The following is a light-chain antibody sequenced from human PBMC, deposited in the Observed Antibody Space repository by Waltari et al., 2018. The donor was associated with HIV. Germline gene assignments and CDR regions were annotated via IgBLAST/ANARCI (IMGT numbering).Light chain of an antibody. V-gene: IGLV8-61*01. CDR1: SGSVSTNHY. Sequence: QTVVTQESSFSVSPGGTVTLTCGLSSGSVSTNHYPSWYQQTPGQAPRTLIYSTDSRSSGVPDLFSGSILGNKAALTITGAQADDELDYYCALYMGSGSWVFGGGTKLAVL. J-gene: IGLJ3*02. CDR3: ALYMGSGSWV. CDR2: STD.